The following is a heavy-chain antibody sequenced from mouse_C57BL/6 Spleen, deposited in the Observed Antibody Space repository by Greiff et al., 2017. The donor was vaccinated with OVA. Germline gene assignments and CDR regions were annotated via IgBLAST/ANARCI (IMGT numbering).Heavy chain of an antibody. CDR2: IDPEDGDT. CDR1: GFNIKDYY. V-gene: IGHV14-1*01. J-gene: IGHJ3*01. D-gene: IGHD1-1*01. CDR3: TLIYYYGSSYKAY. Sequence: VQLQQSGAELVRPGASVKLSCTASGFNIKDYYMHWVKQRPEQGLEWIGRIDPEDGDTEYAPKFQGKATMTADTSSNTAYLQLSSLTSEDTAVYYCTLIYYYGSSYKAYWGQVTLVTVSA.